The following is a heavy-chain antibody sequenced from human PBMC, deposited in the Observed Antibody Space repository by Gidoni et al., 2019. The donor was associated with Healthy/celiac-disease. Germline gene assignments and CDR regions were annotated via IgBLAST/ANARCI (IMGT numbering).Heavy chain of an antibody. V-gene: IGHV4-61*02. CDR2: IYTSGST. J-gene: IGHJ4*02. D-gene: IGHD1-26*01. CDR1: GGSISSGSYY. CDR3: ARDTSGGSYQYYFDY. Sequence: QVQLQESGPGLVKPSQTLSLTCTVSGGSISSGSYYWRWIRQPAGKGLEWIGRIYTSGSTNYNPSLKSRVTISVDTSKNQFSLKLSSVTAADTAVYYCARDTSGGSYQYYFDYWGQGTLVTVSS.